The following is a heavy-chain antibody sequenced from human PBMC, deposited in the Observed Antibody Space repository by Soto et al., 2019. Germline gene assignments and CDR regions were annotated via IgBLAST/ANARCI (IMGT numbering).Heavy chain of an antibody. Sequence: QVQLVQSGAEVKKPGASVKVSCKASGYTFTSYGISWVRQAPGQGLEWMGWISAYNGNTNYAQNLQGRVTMTTDTSTSTPYMELRSLRSDDTAVYYCAREIAAAGTGDWFDPWGQGTLVTVSS. CDR3: AREIAAAGTGDWFDP. CDR2: ISAYNGNT. CDR1: GYTFTSYG. D-gene: IGHD6-13*01. V-gene: IGHV1-18*01. J-gene: IGHJ5*02.